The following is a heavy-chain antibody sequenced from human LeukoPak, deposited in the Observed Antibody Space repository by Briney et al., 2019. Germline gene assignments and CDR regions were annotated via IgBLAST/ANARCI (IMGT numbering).Heavy chain of an antibody. D-gene: IGHD6-19*01. CDR3: ARLAVAGTGTEFHY. CDR1: GFTFSSYG. J-gene: IGHJ4*02. V-gene: IGHV3-33*01. CDR2: IWYDGNNE. Sequence: GGSLRLSCAASGFTFSSYGMHWVRQAPGKGLEWVAVIWYDGNNEYYADSVKGRFTISRDNSKNTLYLQMNSLRAEDTAVYYCARLAVAGTGTEFHYWGQGTLVTVSS.